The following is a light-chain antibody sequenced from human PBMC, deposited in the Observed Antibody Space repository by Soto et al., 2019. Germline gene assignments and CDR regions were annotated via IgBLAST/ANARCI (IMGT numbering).Light chain of an antibody. J-gene: IGLJ1*01. CDR3: TSFSSSTSLYV. CDR2: QVT. Sequence: QSVLTQPASVFGSLGQSITISCTGTTRDIAGYNYISWYQQLPGKAPKPMIYQVTIRPSGISNRFSGSKSGNTASLTISGLQAEDEADYYCTSFSSSTSLYVFGTGTKVTVL. V-gene: IGLV2-14*01. CDR1: TRDIAGYNY.